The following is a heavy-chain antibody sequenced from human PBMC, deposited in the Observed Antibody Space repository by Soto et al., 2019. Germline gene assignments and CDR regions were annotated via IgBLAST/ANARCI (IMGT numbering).Heavy chain of an antibody. J-gene: IGHJ3*02. CDR3: AKDRGDYYDSSGYYCDAFDI. CDR1: GFTFSSYA. V-gene: IGHV3-23*01. CDR2: ISGSGGST. D-gene: IGHD3-22*01. Sequence: GGSLRLSCAASGFTFSSYAMSWVRQAPGKGLEWVSAISGSGGSTYYADSVKGRFTISRDNSKNTLYLQMNSLRAEDTAVYYCAKDRGDYYDSSGYYCDAFDIWGQGTMVTVSS.